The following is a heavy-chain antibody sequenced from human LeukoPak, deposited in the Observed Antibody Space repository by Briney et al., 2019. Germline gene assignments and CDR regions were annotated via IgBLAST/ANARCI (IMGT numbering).Heavy chain of an antibody. V-gene: IGHV6-1*01. D-gene: IGHD2-21*02. Sequence: SQTLSLTCAVSGDSVSNTGAAWNWLRRSPSRGLEWLGRTYYRSKWYNDYAVSVNSRITINPDTSKNQFSLHLNSVTPEDTAVYYCARETAWFDPWGQGILVTVSS. CDR2: TYYRSKWYN. CDR1: GDSVSNTGAA. J-gene: IGHJ5*02. CDR3: ARETAWFDP.